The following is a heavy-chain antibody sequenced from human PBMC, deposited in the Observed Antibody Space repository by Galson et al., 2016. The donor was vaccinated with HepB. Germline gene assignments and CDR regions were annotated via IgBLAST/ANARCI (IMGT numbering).Heavy chain of an antibody. CDR3: ARDRHQYSSGWYVGGMDV. Sequence: SVKVSCKASGYTFTSYYMNWVRQAPGQGLEWMGIINPSGGSTSYAQKFQGRVTMTTDTSTSTAYMELRSLRSDDTAVYYCARDRHQYSSGWYVGGMDVWGQGTTVTVSS. J-gene: IGHJ6*02. D-gene: IGHD6-19*01. V-gene: IGHV1-46*01. CDR1: GYTFTSYY. CDR2: INPSGGST.